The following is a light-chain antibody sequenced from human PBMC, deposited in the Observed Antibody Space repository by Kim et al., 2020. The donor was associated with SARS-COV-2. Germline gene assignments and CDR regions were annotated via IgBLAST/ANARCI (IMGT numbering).Light chain of an antibody. CDR3: QLWDSSSDHPRV. Sequence: SYELTQPPSVSVAPGKTARITCGGNNIGSKSVHWYQQKPGQAPVLVIYYDSDRPSGIPERFSGSNSGNTATLTISRVEAGDEADYYCQLWDSSSDHPRV. V-gene: IGLV3-21*04. CDR1: NIGSKS. CDR2: YDS. J-gene: IGLJ3*02.